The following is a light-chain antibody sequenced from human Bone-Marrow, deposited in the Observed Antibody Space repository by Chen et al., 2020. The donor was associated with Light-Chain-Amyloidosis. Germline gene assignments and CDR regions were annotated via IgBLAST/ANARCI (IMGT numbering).Light chain of an antibody. CDR1: SGSIATNN. V-gene: IGLV6-57*01. Sequence: NFMLTQPRSVSESPGKTVIIPRNRSSGSIATNNVQWYQQRPGSSPTTVIYEDDQRPSGVPDRFSGSIDRSSNSASLTISGLKTEDEADYYCQSYQGSSQGVFGGGTKLTVL. CDR3: QSYQGSSQGV. CDR2: EDD. J-gene: IGLJ3*02.